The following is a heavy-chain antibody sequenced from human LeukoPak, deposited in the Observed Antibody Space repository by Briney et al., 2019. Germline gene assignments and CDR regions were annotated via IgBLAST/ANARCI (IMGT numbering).Heavy chain of an antibody. V-gene: IGHV4-61*01. CDR3: ARLVSGVGYFDY. J-gene: IGHJ4*02. CDR1: GGSVSSSSYY. Sequence: SETLSLTCTVSGGSVSSSSYYWSWIRQPPGKGLEWIGYIYYSGTTNYNPALKSRVTISVDTSKNQFSLKLTSVTAADTAVYYCARLVSGVGYFDYWGQGALVTVSS. CDR2: IYYSGTT. D-gene: IGHD6-19*01.